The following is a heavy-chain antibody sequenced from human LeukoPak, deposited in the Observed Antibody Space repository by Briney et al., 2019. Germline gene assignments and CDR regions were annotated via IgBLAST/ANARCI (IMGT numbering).Heavy chain of an antibody. CDR3: ARGLRDEERHYGYYYMDV. D-gene: IGHD3-22*01. J-gene: IGHJ6*03. V-gene: IGHV4-4*09. CDR1: GDSVSGYN. Sequence: KPSETLSLTCTVSGDSVSGYNGSWIRQPPGKVLEWIGYFYTSANTNYNPSLKSRVTMSVDTSKNQFSLKLSSVTAADTAVYYCARGLRDEERHYGYYYMDVWGKGTTVTVSS. CDR2: FYTSANT.